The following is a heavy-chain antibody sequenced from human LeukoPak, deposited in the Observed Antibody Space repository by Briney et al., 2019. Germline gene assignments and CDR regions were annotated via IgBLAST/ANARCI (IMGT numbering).Heavy chain of an antibody. D-gene: IGHD3-16*02. J-gene: IGHJ4*02. CDR2: IYYSGST. Sequence: PSETLSLTCTVSGGSISSSSYYWGWIRQPPGKGLEWIGSIYYSGSTYYNPSLKSRVTISVDTSKNQFSLKLSSVTAADTAVYYCARDLVRRRLGELSSYTDYWGQGTLVTVSS. V-gene: IGHV4-39*02. CDR1: GGSISSSSYY. CDR3: ARDLVRRRLGELSSYTDY.